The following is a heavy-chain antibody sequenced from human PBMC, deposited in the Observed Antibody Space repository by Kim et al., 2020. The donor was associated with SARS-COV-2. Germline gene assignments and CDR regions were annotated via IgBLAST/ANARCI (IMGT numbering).Heavy chain of an antibody. CDR1: GYTFTSYY. J-gene: IGHJ4*02. CDR3: ARDKLGSGSYSGEDGGWGLFDY. Sequence: ASVKVSCKASGYTFTSYYMHWVRQAPGQGLEWMGIINPSGGSTSYAQKFQGRVTMTRDTSTSTVYMELSSLRSEDTAVYYCARDKLGSGSYSGEDGGWGLFDYWGQGTLVTVSS. D-gene: IGHD1-26*01. CDR2: INPSGGST. V-gene: IGHV1-46*01.